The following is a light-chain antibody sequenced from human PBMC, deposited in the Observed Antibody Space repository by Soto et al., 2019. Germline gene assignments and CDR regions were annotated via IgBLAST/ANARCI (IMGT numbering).Light chain of an antibody. J-gene: IGKJ1*01. V-gene: IGKV3-20*01. Sequence: EIVLTHSPGTLSLSPGERATLSCRASQRVSSSYLAWYQQKPAQAPRLLIYGASSRATGIPDRFSGSGSGTDFTLPISRLEPEDFAVYYWPQYVYSSWTFGQGTKV. CDR3: PQYVYSSWT. CDR2: GAS. CDR1: QRVSSSY.